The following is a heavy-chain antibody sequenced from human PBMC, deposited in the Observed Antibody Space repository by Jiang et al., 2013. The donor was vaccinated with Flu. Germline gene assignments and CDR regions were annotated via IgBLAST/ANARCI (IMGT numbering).Heavy chain of an antibody. Sequence: QTLSLTCAISGDSVSSKSAAWNWVRQSPSRGLEWLGRTYYRSKWYIDYAESVKSRITINPDTSKNQFSLQLNSVTPEDTAVYYCARYYDATGGYLDYWGQGTLVTVSS. CDR1: GDSVSSKSAA. V-gene: IGHV6-1*01. J-gene: IGHJ4*02. D-gene: IGHD4/OR15-4a*01. CDR3: ARYYDATGGYLDY. CDR2: TYYRSKWYI.